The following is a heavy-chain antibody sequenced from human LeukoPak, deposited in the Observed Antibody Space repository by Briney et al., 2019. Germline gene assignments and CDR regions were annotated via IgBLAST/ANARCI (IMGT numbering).Heavy chain of an antibody. D-gene: IGHD6-19*01. CDR1: GFTVSSNS. Sequence: GGSLRLSCTVSGFTVSSNSMSWVRQAPGKGLEWVSFIYSGGNTHYSDSVKGRFTISRDDAKNSLFLQMDSLRAEDTAVYYCARATFTKDGYSSGWFDYWGQGTLVTVSS. V-gene: IGHV3-53*01. CDR3: ARATFTKDGYSSGWFDY. J-gene: IGHJ4*02. CDR2: IYSGGNT.